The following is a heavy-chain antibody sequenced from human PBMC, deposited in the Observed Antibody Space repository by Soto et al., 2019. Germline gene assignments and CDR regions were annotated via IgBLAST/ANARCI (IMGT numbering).Heavy chain of an antibody. D-gene: IGHD2-21*02. J-gene: IGHJ4*02. CDR1: GFTFSSYA. Sequence: QVQLVESGGGVVQPGRSLRLSCAASGFTFSSYAMHWVRQAPGKGLEWVAVISYDGSNKYYADSVKGRFTISRDNSKNTLYLQMNSLRAEDKAVYHCARDPVAYCGGDCRTFDYWGQGTLVTVSS. CDR2: ISYDGSNK. CDR3: ARDPVAYCGGDCRTFDY. V-gene: IGHV3-30-3*01.